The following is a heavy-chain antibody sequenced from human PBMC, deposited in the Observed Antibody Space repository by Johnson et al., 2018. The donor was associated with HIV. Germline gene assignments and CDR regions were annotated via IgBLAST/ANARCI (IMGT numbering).Heavy chain of an antibody. CDR3: AMPSMVQGGPDAFDI. J-gene: IGHJ3*02. D-gene: IGHD3-10*01. CDR2: ISGSGGST. Sequence: VQLVESGGGLVKPGGSLRLSCAASGFTFSDYYMTWIRQAPGKGLDWVSAISGSGGSTYYADSVKGRFTISRDNSKNTLYLQMNSLRAEDTAVYYCAMPSMVQGGPDAFDIWGQGTMVTVSS. CDR1: GFTFSDYY. V-gene: IGHV3-23*04.